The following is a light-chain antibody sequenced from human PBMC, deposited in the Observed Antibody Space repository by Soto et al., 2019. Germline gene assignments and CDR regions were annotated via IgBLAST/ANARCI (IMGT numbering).Light chain of an antibody. CDR2: DAS. CDR1: QTIGTY. J-gene: IGKJ1*01. CDR3: QQSYNTPLT. Sequence: DICTIXCRASQTIGTYVNWYRQKSGAAPELLIYDASTLQSGVPSRFRGGASGTDFTLTISSLQLDDFATYYCQQSYNTPLTFGQGTKVDIK. V-gene: IGKV1-39*01.